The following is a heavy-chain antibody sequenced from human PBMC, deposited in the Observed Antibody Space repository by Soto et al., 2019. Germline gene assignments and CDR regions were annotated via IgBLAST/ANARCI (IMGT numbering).Heavy chain of an antibody. D-gene: IGHD4-17*01. CDR1: GGSISSGDYY. V-gene: IGHV4-31*03. J-gene: IGHJ6*02. CDR3: AREIHDYGGYGMDV. CDR2: IYYSGST. Sequence: PSETLSLTCTVSGGSISSGDYYWSWIRQHPGKGLEWIGYIYYSGSTYYNPSLKSRVTISVDTSKNQFSLKLSSVTAADTAVYYCAREIHDYGGYGMDVWGQGTTVTVSS.